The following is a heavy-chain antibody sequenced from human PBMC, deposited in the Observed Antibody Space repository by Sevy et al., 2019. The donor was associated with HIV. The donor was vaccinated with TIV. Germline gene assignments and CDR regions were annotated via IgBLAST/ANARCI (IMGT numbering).Heavy chain of an antibody. CDR2: ITSSGSTI. V-gene: IGHV3-11*01. CDR1: GFTFSDYY. Sequence: LSLTCAASGFTFSDYYMSSIRQAPGKGLEWVSYITSSGSTIYYADSVKGRFAISRDNAKNSLYLQMNSLRAEDTAVYYCARDSGSGSYYNPADYGMDVWGQGTTVTVSS. J-gene: IGHJ6*02. D-gene: IGHD3-10*01. CDR3: ARDSGSGSYYNPADYGMDV.